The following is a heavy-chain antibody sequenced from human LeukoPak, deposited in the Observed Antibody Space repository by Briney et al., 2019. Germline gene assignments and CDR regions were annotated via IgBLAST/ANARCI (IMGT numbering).Heavy chain of an antibody. CDR2: LSYDGSAK. CDR3: ARSPALYGGNYYFDY. D-gene: IGHD4-23*01. J-gene: IGHJ4*02. Sequence: GGSLRLSCAASGFTFSTYVMHWVRQTPGEGLEWVAVLSYDGSAKYYADSVKGRFTISRDNSNNTLYLQMNSLRTEDTAVYFCARSPALYGGNYYFDYWGQGTLVTVSS. V-gene: IGHV3-30*03. CDR1: GFTFSTYV.